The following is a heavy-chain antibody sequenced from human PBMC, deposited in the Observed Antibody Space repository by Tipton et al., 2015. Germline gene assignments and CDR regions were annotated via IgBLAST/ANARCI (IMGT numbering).Heavy chain of an antibody. Sequence: TLSLTCTVSSGSIRSSDDYWSWLRQHPGKGLVWIGRIYKSGITEYTPSLKSRVSISVDTSKNQFSLKLSSVTAADTAVYFCARMVSAFGVVYKWFDPWGHGILVTVSS. J-gene: IGHJ5*02. CDR2: IYKSGIT. D-gene: IGHD3-3*01. V-gene: IGHV4-31*03. CDR1: SGSIRSSDDY. CDR3: ARMVSAFGVVYKWFDP.